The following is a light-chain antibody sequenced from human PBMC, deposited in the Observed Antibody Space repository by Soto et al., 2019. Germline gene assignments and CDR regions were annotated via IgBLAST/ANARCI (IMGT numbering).Light chain of an antibody. CDR2: GAS. J-gene: IGKJ3*01. V-gene: IGKV3-20*01. CDR3: QRTYNAPFT. CDR1: QNFGSKS. Sequence: EIVLTQSPGTLSLFPGEKATLSCRASQNFGSKSLAWYQQRPGQAPRLLIYGASIRATGSPDRFSGSGSGTDFTLTINRLEPEDFATYYCQRTYNAPFTFGPGTKVSIK.